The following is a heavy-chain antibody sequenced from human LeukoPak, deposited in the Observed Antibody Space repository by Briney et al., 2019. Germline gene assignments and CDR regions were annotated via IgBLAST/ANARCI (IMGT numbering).Heavy chain of an antibody. V-gene: IGHV4-30-2*01. D-gene: IGHD2-21*02. CDR1: GGSISSGGYS. J-gene: IGHJ4*02. CDR2: IYHIGSN. CDR3: ARGSVAYCGGVCYNVFDY. Sequence: PAEPLTLTCAVPGGSISSGGYSWSGIRQPPGKGLGWIGYIYHIGSNYYNPSLNSRVTIPVDRSKNQYSLRLSSVPASDTAVSYCARGSVAYCGGVCYNVFDYWGQGTLVTVSS.